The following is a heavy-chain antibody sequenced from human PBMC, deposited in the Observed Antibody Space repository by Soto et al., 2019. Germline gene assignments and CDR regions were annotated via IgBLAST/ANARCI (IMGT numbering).Heavy chain of an antibody. Sequence: QVQLVQSGAEVKKPGSSVKVSCKASGGTFSSYAISWMRQAPGQGLEWMGGNIPIFGTANYAQKFQGRVTITADESTSTAYMELSSLRSEDTAVYYCARRRAGDSSGYYALYYWGQGTLVTVSS. D-gene: IGHD3-22*01. CDR3: ARRRAGDSSGYYALYY. CDR1: GGTFSSYA. CDR2: NIPIFGTA. V-gene: IGHV1-69*01. J-gene: IGHJ4*02.